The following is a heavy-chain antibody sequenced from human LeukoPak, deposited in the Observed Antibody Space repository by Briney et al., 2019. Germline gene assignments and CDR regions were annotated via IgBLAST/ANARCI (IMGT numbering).Heavy chain of an antibody. V-gene: IGHV4-39*01. D-gene: IGHD6-13*01. Sequence: PSETLSLTCTVSGGSISSSSYYWGWIRQPPGKGLEWIGSIYYSGSTYYNPSLKSRVTISVDTSKNQFSLKLSSVTAADTAVYYCARQGYGDSSSGFYFDYWGQGTLVTVSS. CDR2: IYYSGST. J-gene: IGHJ4*02. CDR1: GGSISSSSYY. CDR3: ARQGYGDSSSGFYFDY.